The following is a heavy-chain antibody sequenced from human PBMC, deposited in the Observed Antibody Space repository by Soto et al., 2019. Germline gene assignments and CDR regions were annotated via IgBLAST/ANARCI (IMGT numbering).Heavy chain of an antibody. V-gene: IGHV3-23*01. CDR3: AKSSKFGGFYYFDY. CDR1: GFTFSNYA. D-gene: IGHD3-3*01. Sequence: EVQLLESGGGLVQPGGSLRLSCAASGFTFSNYAMSWVRQAPGKGLEWVSSISGSGGSPYYADSMKGRFTVTRDNSQNALYLQMNSLRADDTAVYYCAKSSKFGGFYYFDYWGQGTLVTVSS. CDR2: ISGSGGSP. J-gene: IGHJ4*02.